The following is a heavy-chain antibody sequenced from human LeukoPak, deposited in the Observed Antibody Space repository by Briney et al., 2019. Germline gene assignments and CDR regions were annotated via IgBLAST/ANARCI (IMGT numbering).Heavy chain of an antibody. V-gene: IGHV3-23*01. D-gene: IGHD6-13*01. CDR2: VTGYGAT. CDR3: AKGAAAGKVDWFDP. Sequence: GGSMRLSCPAYGFTFSNIAMMWVRQAPGTGLQWVSTVTGYGATFYADSVRGRFTIFRDTSMNTLFLQMNSLGAEDTAVYYCAKGAAAGKVDWFDPWSQGTLVTVSS. J-gene: IGHJ5*02. CDR1: GFTFSNIA.